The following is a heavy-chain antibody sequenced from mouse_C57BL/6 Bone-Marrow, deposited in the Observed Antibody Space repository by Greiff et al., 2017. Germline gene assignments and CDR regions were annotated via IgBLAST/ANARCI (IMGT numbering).Heavy chain of an antibody. V-gene: IGHV5-12*01. J-gene: IGHJ1*03. CDR1: GFTFSDYY. CDR2: ISNGGGST. D-gene: IGHD1-1*01. Sequence: EVKLVVSGGGLVQPGGSLKLSCAASGFTFSDYYMYWVRQTPEKRLEWVAYISNGGGSTYYPDTVKGRFTISRDNAKHTLYLQMGRLKSEDTAMYYWARQDYDGRGSWYFDVWGTGTTVTVSS. CDR3: ARQDYDGRGSWYFDV.